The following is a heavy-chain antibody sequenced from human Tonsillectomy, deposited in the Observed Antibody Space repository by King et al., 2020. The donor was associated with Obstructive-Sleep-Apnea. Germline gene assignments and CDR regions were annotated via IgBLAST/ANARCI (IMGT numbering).Heavy chain of an antibody. CDR3: VKDKNSGWYGDYLDY. D-gene: IGHD6-19*01. J-gene: IGHJ4*02. CDR2: ISWNSGSI. Sequence: VQLVESGGGLAQPGRSLRLSCAASGFTFEDYALHWVRQAPGKGLEWVSGISWNSGSIGYADSVKGRFTISRDNAKNSLYLQMNSLRPEDTALYYCVKDKNSGWYGDYLDYWGQGTLVTVSS. V-gene: IGHV3-9*01. CDR1: GFTFEDYA.